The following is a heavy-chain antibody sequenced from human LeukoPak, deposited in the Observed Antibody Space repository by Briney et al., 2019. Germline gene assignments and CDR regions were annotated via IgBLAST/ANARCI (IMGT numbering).Heavy chain of an antibody. CDR3: AREWDYGGNRYFDY. Sequence: SETLSLTRTVSGGSIGSGSYYWSWIRQPAGKRLEWIGRIYTGGSTNYNPSLKSRVTISLDTSNNQFSLKLSSVTAADTAVYYCAREWDYGGNRYFDYWGQGTLVTVSS. J-gene: IGHJ4*02. D-gene: IGHD4-23*01. V-gene: IGHV4-61*02. CDR1: GGSIGSGSYY. CDR2: IYTGGST.